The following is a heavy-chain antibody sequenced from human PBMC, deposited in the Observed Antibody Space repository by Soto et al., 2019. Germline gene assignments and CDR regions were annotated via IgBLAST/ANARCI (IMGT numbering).Heavy chain of an antibody. CDR3: ARVPMI. CDR1: GGSISSCGSS. CDR2: IYHSGST. J-gene: IGHJ4*02. Sequence: SXTRSLTCAVSGGSISSCGSSWIWIRQPPGKGLEWIGYIYHSGSTYYNPSLKSRVTISVDRSKNQFSLKLSSVTAADTAVYYCARVPMIWGQGTLVTVSS. V-gene: IGHV4-30-2*01. D-gene: IGHD3-22*01.